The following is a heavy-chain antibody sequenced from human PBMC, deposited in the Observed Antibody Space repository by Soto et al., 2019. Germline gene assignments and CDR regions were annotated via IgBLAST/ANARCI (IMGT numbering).Heavy chain of an antibody. CDR3: AREGSYSAYNFAHGIQLWSFDF. Sequence: PSETLSLTCTVSGGSINTFCWSWVRQPAGKGLEWIGRIFSSGSTSFNPSLESRVAMSVDTSKNHFSLNLSSVTAADMAVYYCAREGSYSAYNFAHGIQLWSFDFWGQGALVTVSS. CDR2: IFSSGST. J-gene: IGHJ4*02. D-gene: IGHD5-12*01. CDR1: GGSINTFC. V-gene: IGHV4-4*07.